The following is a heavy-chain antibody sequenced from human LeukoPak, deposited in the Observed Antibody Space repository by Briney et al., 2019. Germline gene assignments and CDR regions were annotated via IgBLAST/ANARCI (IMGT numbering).Heavy chain of an antibody. V-gene: IGHV4-34*01. CDR1: GGSFSGYY. Sequence: SETLSLTCAVYGGSFSGYYWSWIRQPLGKGLEWIGEINHSGSTNYNPSLKSRVTISVDTSKNQFSLKLSSVTAADTAVYYCARTPAIGSVKGWFDPWGQGTLVTVSS. CDR3: ARTPAIGSVKGWFDP. D-gene: IGHD3-10*01. J-gene: IGHJ5*02. CDR2: INHSGST.